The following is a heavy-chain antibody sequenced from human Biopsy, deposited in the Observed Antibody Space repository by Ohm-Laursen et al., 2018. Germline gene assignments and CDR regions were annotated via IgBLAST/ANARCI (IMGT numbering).Heavy chain of an antibody. V-gene: IGHV1-69*04. Sequence: GASVKVSCKASGGTFTTYAISWVRQAPGQGLEWMGRIIPIVGITHYAQKFRGRVTITADKSMSTAYMELNSLRSEDTAVYYCARGSFWFGGNYYYYGMDVWGQGTTVTVSS. CDR2: IIPIVGIT. J-gene: IGHJ6*02. CDR1: GGTFTTYA. D-gene: IGHD3-10*01. CDR3: ARGSFWFGGNYYYYGMDV.